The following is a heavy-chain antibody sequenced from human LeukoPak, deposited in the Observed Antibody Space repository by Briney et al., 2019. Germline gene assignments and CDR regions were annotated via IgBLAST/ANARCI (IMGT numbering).Heavy chain of an antibody. Sequence: PSETLPLTCTVSGGSISTNSYYWGWIRQPPGKGLEWIGSIYYGGSTFYNPSLKNRVTISADTSKNQFSLNLSSVTAADTAVYYCARRLASSSDTFDYWGQGTLVTVSS. CDR1: GGSISTNSYY. CDR2: IYYGGST. CDR3: ARRLASSSDTFDY. D-gene: IGHD4-11*01. V-gene: IGHV4-39*01. J-gene: IGHJ4*02.